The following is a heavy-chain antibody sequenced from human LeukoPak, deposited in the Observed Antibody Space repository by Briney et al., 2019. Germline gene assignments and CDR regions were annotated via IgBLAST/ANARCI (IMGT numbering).Heavy chain of an antibody. CDR2: IRSGGDGT. D-gene: IGHD4-17*01. V-gene: IGHV3-23*01. Sequence: HPGGSLRLSCAASGFTFTNYAMIWVRQAPGRGLEWVSAIRSGGDGTLYADSVKGRFTISRDNSKNTLFLQMNNMGAEDTAVYYCARDPNGDYVGAFEMWGPGTKVTVS. CDR1: GFTFTNYA. CDR3: ARDPNGDYVGAFEM. J-gene: IGHJ3*02.